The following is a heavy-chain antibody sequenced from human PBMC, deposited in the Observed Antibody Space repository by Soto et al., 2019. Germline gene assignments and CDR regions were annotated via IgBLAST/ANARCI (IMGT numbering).Heavy chain of an antibody. CDR3: ARHRSGWGADAYEI. CDR1: GYTFSNYG. D-gene: IGHD6-19*01. CDR2: ISTYNGKT. V-gene: IGHV1-18*04. Sequence: QVQLVQSGAEVKRPGASVKVSCKASGYTFSNYGISWVRQAPGKRLEWMGWISTYNGKTNYVQNFQGRVTMTTDTPTSTANMELRSLISDDTALYFCARHRSGWGADAYEIWGPGTMVIVSS. J-gene: IGHJ3*02.